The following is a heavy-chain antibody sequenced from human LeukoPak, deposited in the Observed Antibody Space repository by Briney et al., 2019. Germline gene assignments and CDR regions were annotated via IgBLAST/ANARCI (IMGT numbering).Heavy chain of an antibody. J-gene: IGHJ4*02. V-gene: IGHV3-23*01. CDR2: ISGSAEKT. Sequence: GGSLRLSCAGSGFTFSRTAMSWVRQGPGKGLEWVSAISGSAEKTNYADSVKGRFTISRDNSKNTLYLQMKSLTAGDTAVYYCAKESSSTSCLEYWGQGTLVTVSS. CDR3: AKESSSTSCLEY. CDR1: GFTFSRTA. D-gene: IGHD2-2*01.